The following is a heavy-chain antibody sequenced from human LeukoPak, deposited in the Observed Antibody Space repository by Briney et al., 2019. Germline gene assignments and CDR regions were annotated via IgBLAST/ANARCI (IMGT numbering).Heavy chain of an antibody. D-gene: IGHD2-21*02. Sequence: GASVKVSCKASGGTFSSYAISWVRQAPGQGLEWMGGIIPTFGTANYAQKFQGRVTITADESTSTAYMELSSLRSEDTAVYYCASGSIDCGGDCSQDLHHYYGMDVWGQGTTVTVSS. CDR1: GGTFSSYA. CDR3: ASGSIDCGGDCSQDLHHYYGMDV. CDR2: IIPTFGTA. V-gene: IGHV1-69*13. J-gene: IGHJ6*02.